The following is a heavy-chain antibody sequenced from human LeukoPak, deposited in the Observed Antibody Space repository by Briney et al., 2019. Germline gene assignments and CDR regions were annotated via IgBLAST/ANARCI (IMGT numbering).Heavy chain of an antibody. D-gene: IGHD2-8*01. CDR1: GGSISSSSYY. CDR2: IYYSGST. V-gene: IGHV4-39*07. Sequence: SETLSLTCTVSGGSISSSSYYWGWIRQPPGKGLEWIRSIYYSGSTYYNPSLKSRVTISVDTSKNQFSLKLSSVTAADTAVYYCARDGRRGMLSMANNWGQGTLVTVSS. CDR3: ARDGRRGMLSMANN. J-gene: IGHJ4*02.